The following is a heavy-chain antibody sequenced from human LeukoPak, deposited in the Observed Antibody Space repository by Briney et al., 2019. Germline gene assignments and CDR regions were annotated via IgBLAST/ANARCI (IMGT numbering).Heavy chain of an antibody. D-gene: IGHD4-17*01. CDR1: GFTSISYA. J-gene: IGHJ4*02. CDR2: ISGRGGGR. Sequence: PGGALRHSCAPSGFTSISYAMSWVPPAPGKGREWGSPISGRGGGRNYAGSVRGRFTISTDNTKNTRYLQMNSLRAEETAVYYCAKDSTAVPPPFDYWGQGTLVTVSS. V-gene: IGHV3-23*01. CDR3: AKDSTAVPPPFDY.